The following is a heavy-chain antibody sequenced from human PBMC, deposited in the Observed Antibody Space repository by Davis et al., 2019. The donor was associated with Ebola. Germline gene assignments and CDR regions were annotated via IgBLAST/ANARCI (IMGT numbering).Heavy chain of an antibody. V-gene: IGHV4-61*01. D-gene: IGHD6-13*01. CDR2: IYYSGST. CDR1: GGSVSSGSYY. CDR3: ARVRGIAAAGRRGERRFDY. J-gene: IGHJ4*02. Sequence: SETLSLTCTVSGGSVSSGSYYWSWIRQPPGKGLEWIGYIYYSGSTNYNPSLKSRVTISVDTSKNQFSLKLSSVTAADTAVYYCARVRGIAAAGRRGERRFDYWGQGTLVTVSS.